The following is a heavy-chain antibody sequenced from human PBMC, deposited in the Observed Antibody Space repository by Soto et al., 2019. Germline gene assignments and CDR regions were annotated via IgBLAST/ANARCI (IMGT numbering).Heavy chain of an antibody. CDR1: GFSLGSYG. Sequence: PGGSLRLSCAASGFSLGSYGMSWVRQAPGKRLAWRSGIVGSGGSTYYAAYVKGRFIISSDKSKNTPFLYMNSLSAEDTAVYYCAKDAHPIYYYDASGPVACFDCSGQGTLVTVSS. J-gene: IGHJ4*02. CDR2: IVGSGGST. CDR3: AKDAHPIYYYDASGPVACFDC. V-gene: IGHV3-23*01. D-gene: IGHD3-22*01.